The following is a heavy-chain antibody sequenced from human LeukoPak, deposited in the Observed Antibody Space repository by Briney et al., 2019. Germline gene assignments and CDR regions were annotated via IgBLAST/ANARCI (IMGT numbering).Heavy chain of an antibody. CDR2: ISCRGGST. J-gene: IGHJ4*02. Sequence: GGSLRLSCAASGFTFSSYAMSWVRQAPGKGLEWVSAISCRGGSTYYADSVKGRFTISRDNSKNTLYLQMNSLRAEDTAVYYCAKDRVVVISSVERWGQGTLVTVSS. CDR3: AKDRVVVISSVER. V-gene: IGHV3-23*01. CDR1: GFTFSSYA. D-gene: IGHD3-22*01.